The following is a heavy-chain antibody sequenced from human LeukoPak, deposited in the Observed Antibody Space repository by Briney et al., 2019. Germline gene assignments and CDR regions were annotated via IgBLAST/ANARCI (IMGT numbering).Heavy chain of an antibody. D-gene: IGHD3-3*01. J-gene: IGHJ1*01. CDR1: GGSISSGGYY. Sequence: PSQTLSLTCTVSGGSISSGGYYWSWIRQNPGKGLEWIGYIYYSGSTYYNPSLKSRVTISVDTSKNQFSLKLSSVTAADTAVYYCARAYSNDFWSGYYPTGYFQHWGQGTLVTVSS. CDR3: ARAYSNDFWSGYYPTGYFQH. CDR2: IYYSGST. V-gene: IGHV4-31*03.